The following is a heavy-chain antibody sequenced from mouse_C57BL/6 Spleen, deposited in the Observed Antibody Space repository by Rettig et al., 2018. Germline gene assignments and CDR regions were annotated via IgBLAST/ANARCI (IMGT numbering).Heavy chain of an antibody. CDR3: ARSGGYYFDY. D-gene: IGHD1-1*02. Sequence: GTTSYNQKFTVKATLTVDQSSSTAYMQLTSLTSEDSAVYSCARSGGYYFDYWGLGTTLTVSS. CDR2: GTT. J-gene: IGHJ2*01. V-gene: IGHV1-39*01.